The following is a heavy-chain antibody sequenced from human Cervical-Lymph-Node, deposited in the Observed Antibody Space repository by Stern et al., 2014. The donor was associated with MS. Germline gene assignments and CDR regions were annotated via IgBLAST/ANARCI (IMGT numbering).Heavy chain of an antibody. CDR2: ISPSRSGT. Sequence: VQLVESGAEVIQPGASVKVSCKASGYNFTSHYLHWVRQAPGQGLEWMGRISPSRSGTNYAQQFQGSFTMTRDTVRNTDELELSRLGSDDAAMYYCARYYYGSSGYLNDAFDMWGQGTMVTVSS. V-gene: IGHV1-2*06. D-gene: IGHD3-22*01. CDR3: ARYYYGSSGYLNDAFDM. CDR1: GYNFTSHY. J-gene: IGHJ3*02.